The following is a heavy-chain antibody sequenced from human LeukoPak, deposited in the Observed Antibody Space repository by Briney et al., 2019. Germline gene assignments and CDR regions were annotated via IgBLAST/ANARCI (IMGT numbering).Heavy chain of an antibody. CDR3: ARGKYNSGSTANFDY. D-gene: IGHD1-1*01. CDR1: GFTFSNAW. V-gene: IGHV3-23*01. CDR2: LSGSGGST. J-gene: IGHJ4*02. Sequence: GGSLRLSCAASGFTFSNAWMTWVRQAPGKGLEWVSSLSGSGGSTYYADSVKGRFTISRDNSQNTLDLQMNSLRAEDTAVYYCARGKYNSGSTANFDYWGQGTLVTVSS.